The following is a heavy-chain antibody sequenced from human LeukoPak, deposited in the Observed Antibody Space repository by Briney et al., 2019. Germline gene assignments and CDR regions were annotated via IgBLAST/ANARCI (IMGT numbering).Heavy chain of an antibody. V-gene: IGHV3-33*01. CDR3: ARSGYGGKVDY. D-gene: IGHD4-23*01. Sequence: GRSLRLSCAASGFTFSSYGMHWVRQAPGKGLEWVAVIWYDGSNKYYADSVKGRFTISRDNAKNSLFLQMNSLRAEDTALYYCARSGYGGKVDYWGQGTLVTVSS. CDR1: GFTFSSYG. J-gene: IGHJ4*02. CDR2: IWYDGSNK.